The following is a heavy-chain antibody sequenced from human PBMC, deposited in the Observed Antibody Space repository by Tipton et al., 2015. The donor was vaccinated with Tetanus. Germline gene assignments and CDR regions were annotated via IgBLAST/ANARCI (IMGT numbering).Heavy chain of an antibody. V-gene: IGHV4-31*02. D-gene: IGHD1-26*01. J-gene: IGHJ4*02. CDR3: ARDQARGARGWNYFDY. CDR1: GGSISSGGYY. CDR2: IYYSGST. Sequence: LRLSCTVSGGSISSGGYYWSWIRQHPGKGLEWIGDIYYSGSTYYNPSLKSRVTISVDTSKNPFSLKLNSVTAADTAVYYCARDQARGARGWNYFDYWGQGTLVTVSS.